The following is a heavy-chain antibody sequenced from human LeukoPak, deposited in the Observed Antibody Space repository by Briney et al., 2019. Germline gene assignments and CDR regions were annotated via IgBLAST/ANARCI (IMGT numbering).Heavy chain of an antibody. CDR2: INPSGGST. Sequence: ASVKVSCKASGYTFTSYYMHWVREAPGQGLEWMGIINPSGGSTSYAQKFQGRVTMTRDTSTSTVYMELSSLRSEDTAVYYCASHCSSTSCTGYWGQGTLVTVSS. D-gene: IGHD2-2*01. V-gene: IGHV1-46*01. J-gene: IGHJ4*02. CDR1: GYTFTSYY. CDR3: ASHCSSTSCTGY.